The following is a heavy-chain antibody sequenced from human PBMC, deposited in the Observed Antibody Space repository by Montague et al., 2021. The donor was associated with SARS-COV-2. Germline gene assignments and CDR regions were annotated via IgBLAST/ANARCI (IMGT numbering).Heavy chain of an antibody. CDR1: GGSISSSNW. CDR2: IYHSGST. J-gene: IGHJ4*02. V-gene: IGHV4-4*02. CDR3: ARGLGWLRGYFDY. Sequence: SETLSLTCAVSGGSISSSNWWGWVRQPPGKGLEWIGEIYHSGSTNYNPSLKSRVTISVDKSKNQFSLKLSSVTAADTAVYYCARGLGWLRGYFDYWGQGTLVTVSS. D-gene: IGHD6-19*01.